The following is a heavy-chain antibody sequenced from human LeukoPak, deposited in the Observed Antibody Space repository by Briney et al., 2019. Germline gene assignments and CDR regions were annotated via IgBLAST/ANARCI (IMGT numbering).Heavy chain of an antibody. J-gene: IGHJ4*02. D-gene: IGHD6-19*01. V-gene: IGHV5-51*01. CDR3: VVTVAGTSFDY. CDR2: SYPGDSDT. Sequence: GESLKISCKGSGYSFTSYWIGWVRQMPGTGLEWMGISYPGDSDTRYSPSFQGQVTISADKSISTAYLQWSSLKASDTAMYYCVVTVAGTSFDYWGQGTLVTVSS. CDR1: GYSFTSYW.